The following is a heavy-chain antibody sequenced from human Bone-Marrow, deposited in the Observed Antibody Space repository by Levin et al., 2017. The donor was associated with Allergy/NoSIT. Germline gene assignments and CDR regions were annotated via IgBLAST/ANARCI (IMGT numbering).Heavy chain of an antibody. CDR3: ARSVKRGYCSGGSCYPVDY. Sequence: GESLKISCAASGFTFSSYGMHWVRQAPGKGLEWVAVIWYDGSNKYYADSVKGRFTISRDNSKNTLYLQMNSLRAEDTAVYYCARSVKRGYCSGGSCYPVDYWGQGTLVTVSS. CDR2: IWYDGSNK. J-gene: IGHJ4*02. CDR1: GFTFSSYG. V-gene: IGHV3-33*01. D-gene: IGHD2-15*01.